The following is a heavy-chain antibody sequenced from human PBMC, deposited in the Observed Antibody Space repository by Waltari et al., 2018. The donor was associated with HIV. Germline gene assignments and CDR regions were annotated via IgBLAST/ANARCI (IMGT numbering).Heavy chain of an antibody. V-gene: IGHV4-4*02. J-gene: IGHJ4*02. CDR2: IHHSGNV. Sequence: QVQLQESGPGLVRPSGTLFLTCGVTGGSITSSQWWSWVRQPPGKGLEWIGDIHHSGNVNYNLSLKSRVAFSVDRSKNHFSLNLTSVTTADTATYFCARLRDYGDYGHYDFWGRGTLVVVSP. CDR1: GGSITSSQW. CDR3: ARLRDYGDYGHYDF. D-gene: IGHD4-17*01.